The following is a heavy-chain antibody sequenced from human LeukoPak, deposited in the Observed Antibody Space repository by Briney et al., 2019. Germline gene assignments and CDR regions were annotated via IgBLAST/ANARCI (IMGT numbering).Heavy chain of an antibody. CDR1: GYTFTGYY. V-gene: IGHV1-18*04. Sequence: ASVKVSCKASGYTFTGYYMHWVRQAPGQGLEWMGWISAYNGNTNYAQKLQGRVTMTTDTSTSTAYMELRSLRSDDTAVYYCARGDAGSYYGLPFDYWGQGTLVTVSS. J-gene: IGHJ4*02. CDR2: ISAYNGNT. D-gene: IGHD3-10*01. CDR3: ARGDAGSYYGLPFDY.